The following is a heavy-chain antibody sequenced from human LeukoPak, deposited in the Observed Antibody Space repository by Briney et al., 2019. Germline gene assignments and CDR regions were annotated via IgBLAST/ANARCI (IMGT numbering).Heavy chain of an antibody. CDR2: IYYSGST. Sequence: PSETLSLTCTVSGGSISSGSYYWGWIRQPPGKGLEWIGSIYYSGSTYYNPSLKSRVTISVDTSKNQFSLKLSSVTAADTAVYYCARDNGQQLALDYWGQGTLVTVSS. CDR3: ARDNGQQLALDY. V-gene: IGHV4-39*07. D-gene: IGHD6-13*01. CDR1: GGSISSGSYY. J-gene: IGHJ4*02.